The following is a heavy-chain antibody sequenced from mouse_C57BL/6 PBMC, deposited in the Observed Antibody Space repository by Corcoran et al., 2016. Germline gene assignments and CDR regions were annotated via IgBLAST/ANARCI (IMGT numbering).Heavy chain of an antibody. Sequence: QVQLQQSGAELARPGASVKLSCKASGYTFTSYGISWVKQRTGQGLEWIGAIYPRSGNTYYNEKFKGKATLTADKSSSTAYMELRSLTYEDSAVYVCARGRSNYVWYCDVWGTGTTVTGSS. CDR2: IYPRSGNT. J-gene: IGHJ1*03. CDR3: ARGRSNYVWYCDV. CDR1: GYTFTSYG. V-gene: IGHV1-81*01. D-gene: IGHD2-5*01.